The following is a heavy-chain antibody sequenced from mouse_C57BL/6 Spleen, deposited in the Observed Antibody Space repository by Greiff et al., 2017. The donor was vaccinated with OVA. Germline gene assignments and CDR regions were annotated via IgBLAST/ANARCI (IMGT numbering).Heavy chain of an antibody. Sequence: DVKLQESGEGLVKPGGSLKLSCAASGFTFSSYAMSWVRQTPEKRLEWVAYISSGGDYIYYAETVKGRFTISRDNARNTLYLQMSSLKSEDTAMYYCTRDRRLVPFDYWGQGTTLTVSS. D-gene: IGHD5-1*01. CDR3: TRDRRLVPFDY. CDR1: GFTFSSYA. CDR2: ISSGGDYI. J-gene: IGHJ2*01. V-gene: IGHV5-9-1*02.